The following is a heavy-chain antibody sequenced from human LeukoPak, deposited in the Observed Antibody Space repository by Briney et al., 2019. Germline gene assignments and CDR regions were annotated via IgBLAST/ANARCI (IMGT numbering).Heavy chain of an antibody. CDR1: GFTFNSYA. CDR2: ISGGGAGT. Sequence: GGSLRLSCAASGFTFNSYAMSWVRQAPGKGLEWVSVISGGGAGTYYADSVKGRFTISRDNSKNTLYLQMNSLRAEDTAVYYCAKTAPTRYFDYWGQGTLVTVSS. CDR3: AKTAPTRYFDY. J-gene: IGHJ4*02. V-gene: IGHV3-23*01.